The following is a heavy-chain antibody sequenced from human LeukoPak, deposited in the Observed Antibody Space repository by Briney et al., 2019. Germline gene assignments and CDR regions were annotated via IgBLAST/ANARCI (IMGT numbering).Heavy chain of an antibody. D-gene: IGHD5-12*01. Sequence: SVKVSCKASGGTFSSYAISWVRQAPGQGLEWMGRIIPILGIANYAQKFQGRVTITADKSTSTTYMELSSLRSEDTAVYYCARTIVATPEVNYYMDVWGKGTTVTVSS. J-gene: IGHJ6*03. CDR3: ARTIVATPEVNYYMDV. V-gene: IGHV1-69*04. CDR2: IIPILGIA. CDR1: GGTFSSYA.